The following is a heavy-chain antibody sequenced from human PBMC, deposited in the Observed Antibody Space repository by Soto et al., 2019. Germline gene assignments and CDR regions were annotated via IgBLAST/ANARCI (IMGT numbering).Heavy chain of an antibody. V-gene: IGHV3-15*01. CDR1: GFTFTNAW. D-gene: IGHD5-12*01. CDR3: TTEYSGGPDN. J-gene: IGHJ4*02. Sequence: GASVRLSCAASGFTFTNAWMSWVRQTPGKGLEWVGRIKSKTDGGTTDYAAPVKGRFTISRDDSKNTLYLQMNSLKTEDTAVYFCTTEYSGGPDNWGQGTLVTVSS. CDR2: IKSKTDGGTT.